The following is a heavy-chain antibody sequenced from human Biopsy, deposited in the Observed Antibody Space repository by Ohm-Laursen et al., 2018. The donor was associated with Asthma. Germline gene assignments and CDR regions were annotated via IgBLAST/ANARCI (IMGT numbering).Heavy chain of an antibody. CDR1: PGSINDYY. D-gene: IGHD2-2*01. Sequence: TLSLTCTVSPGSINDYYWNWIRQFPGKGLEWIGYVHSTGSTRFNPSLKSRVTISVDTSVDQDSLKLTSVTAADTAIYFCARASSTWSQSGPHYFDRWGQGTLVTVSS. J-gene: IGHJ5*02. V-gene: IGHV4-59*01. CDR2: VHSTGST. CDR3: ARASSTWSQSGPHYFDR.